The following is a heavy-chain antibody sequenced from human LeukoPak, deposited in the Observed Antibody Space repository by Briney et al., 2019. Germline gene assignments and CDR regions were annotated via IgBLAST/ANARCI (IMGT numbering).Heavy chain of an antibody. J-gene: IGHJ3*02. CDR2: ISSSSSTI. CDR1: EFTFSSYS. CDR3: ARDRSRACDI. Sequence: PGGSLRLSCTASEFTFSSYSMIWVRQAPGKGLEWVSYISSSSSTIYYADSVKGRFTISRDNAKNSLYLQMNSLRAEDTAVYYCARDRSRACDIWGQGTMVTVSP. V-gene: IGHV3-48*01.